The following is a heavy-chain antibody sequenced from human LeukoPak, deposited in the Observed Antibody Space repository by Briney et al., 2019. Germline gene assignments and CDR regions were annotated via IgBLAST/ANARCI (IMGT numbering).Heavy chain of an antibody. J-gene: IGHJ4*02. V-gene: IGHV5-51*01. CDR3: ARRSPYSSSWYLDY. CDR2: LYPGDTNT. CDR1: GYKFPSYW. Sequence: PGGALKIPWNGSGYKFPSYWLGWMRQLPGKGLDWKGILYPGDTNTRYSPSCQGQVTRSANKFPSTAFMQWSSLKASDTAMYYCARRSPYSSSWYLDYWGQGTLVTVSS. D-gene: IGHD6-13*01.